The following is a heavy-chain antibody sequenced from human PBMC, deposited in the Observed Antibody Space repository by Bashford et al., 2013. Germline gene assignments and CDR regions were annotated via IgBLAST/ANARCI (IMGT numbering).Heavy chain of an antibody. J-gene: IGHJ6*03. CDR2: INHSEST. CDR3: ARGVTGYYYYHYMDV. V-gene: IGHV4-34*01. D-gene: IGHD4-23*01. Sequence: KSSETLSLTXAVYGGPSVVTTGAGFRQPPRKGLEWIGEINHSESTNXNPSLKSRVTISLDTSKNQLSLKLSSVTAADTAVYYCARGVTGYYYYHYMDVWGKGTTVTVSS. CDR1: GGPSVVTT.